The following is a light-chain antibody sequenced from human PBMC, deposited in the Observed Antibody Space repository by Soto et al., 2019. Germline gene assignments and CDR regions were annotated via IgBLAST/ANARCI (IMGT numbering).Light chain of an antibody. CDR2: DVS. V-gene: IGLV2-14*01. Sequence: QSALTQPASVSGSPGQSITISCTGTSSDVGGYNYVSWYQQHPGKAPKLMIYDVSNRPSGVSDRFSGSKSGNTASLTISGLQAEDEAEYYCSSYISSSTSVVFGGGTKLTVL. J-gene: IGLJ2*01. CDR1: SSDVGGYNY. CDR3: SSYISSSTSVV.